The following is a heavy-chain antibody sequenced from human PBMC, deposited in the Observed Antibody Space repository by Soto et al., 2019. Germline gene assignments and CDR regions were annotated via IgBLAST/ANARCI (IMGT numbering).Heavy chain of an antibody. CDR2: IVPIFGTA. CDR3: ARGRYYDFWSGLDGGTNWFDP. CDR1: GGTFSSYA. Sequence: SVKVSCKASGGTFSSYAISWVRQAPGQGLEWMGGIVPIFGTANYAQKFQGRVTITADESTSTAYMELSSLRSEDTAVYYCARGRYYDFWSGLDGGTNWFDPWGQGTLVTVSS. J-gene: IGHJ5*02. V-gene: IGHV1-69*13. D-gene: IGHD3-3*01.